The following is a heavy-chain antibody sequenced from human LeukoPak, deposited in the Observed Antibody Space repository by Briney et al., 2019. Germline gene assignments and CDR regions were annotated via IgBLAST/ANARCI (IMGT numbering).Heavy chain of an antibody. CDR1: GGTFSSYA. V-gene: IGHV1-69*05. CDR3: ASYIRGSWYPPFAY. Sequence: ASVKVSCKASGGTFSSYAISWVRQAPGQGLEWMGGIIPIFGTANYAQKFQGRVTITTDESTSTAYMELSSLRSEDTAVYYCASYIRGSWYPPFAYWGQGTLVTVSS. CDR2: IIPIFGTA. J-gene: IGHJ4*02. D-gene: IGHD6-13*01.